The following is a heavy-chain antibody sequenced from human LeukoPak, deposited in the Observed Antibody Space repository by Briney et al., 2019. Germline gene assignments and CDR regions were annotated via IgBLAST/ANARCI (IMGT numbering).Heavy chain of an antibody. D-gene: IGHD6-19*01. CDR3: ARGRGRAVAGPIYYYYYGMDV. J-gene: IGHJ6*02. Sequence: PSETVSLTCVVYGGSFSGYYWSWIPQPPGKGLEWIGEINHSGSTNYNPSLKSRVTISVDTSKNQFSLKLSSVTAADTAVYYCARGRGRAVAGPIYYYYYGMDVWGQGTTVTVSS. CDR2: INHSGST. CDR1: GGSFSGYY. V-gene: IGHV4-34*01.